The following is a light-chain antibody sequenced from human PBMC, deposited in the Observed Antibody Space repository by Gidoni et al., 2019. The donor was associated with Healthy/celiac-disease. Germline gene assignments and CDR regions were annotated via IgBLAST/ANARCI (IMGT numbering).Light chain of an antibody. J-gene: IGKJ2*04. CDR3: QQSYSTPRCS. CDR2: AAS. V-gene: IGKV1-39*01. Sequence: IQMTQSPSSLSASVGDRVTITCRASQSISSYFNWYQQKPGKAPKLLIYAASSLQSGVPSRFSGSGSGTDFTLTISSLQPEDFATYYCQQSYSTPRCSFGQXTKLEIK. CDR1: QSISSY.